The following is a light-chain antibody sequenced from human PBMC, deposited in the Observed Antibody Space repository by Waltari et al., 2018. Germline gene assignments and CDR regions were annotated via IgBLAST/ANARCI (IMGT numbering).Light chain of an antibody. CDR2: GAS. CDR3: QQYVSSPKT. CDR1: ESVTKY. J-gene: IGKJ1*01. Sequence: EIVLTQSPGTLSLSPGERATLSCRASESVTKYVAWYQHKPGKAPRLLIYGASTRVIGIPDRISGSGSGTDFTLTITRLEPEDFAMYYCQQYVSSPKTFGPVTKVEIK. V-gene: IGKV3-20*01.